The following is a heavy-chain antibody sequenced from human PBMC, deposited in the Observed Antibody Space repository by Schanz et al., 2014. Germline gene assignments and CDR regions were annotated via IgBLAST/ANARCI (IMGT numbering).Heavy chain of an antibody. D-gene: IGHD6-13*01. J-gene: IGHJ4*02. Sequence: LVESGGGVVQPGRSLRLSCAASGFTFSSYGMHWVRQVPGKGLEWVAVVCYDGSKKYYADSVKGRFTTSRDNSKNTMYLQMNSLRDEDTAVYYCAREVGAAAGLAWGLDYWGRGTLVTVSS. CDR2: VCYDGSKK. V-gene: IGHV3-33*01. CDR3: AREVGAAAGLAWGLDY. CDR1: GFTFSSYG.